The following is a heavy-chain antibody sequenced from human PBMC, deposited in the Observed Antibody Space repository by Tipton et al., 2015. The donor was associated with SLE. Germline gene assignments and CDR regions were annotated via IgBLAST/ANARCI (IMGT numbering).Heavy chain of an antibody. CDR2: IYSGGST. CDR3: ASRASSGYYSFDY. Sequence: VQLVQSGGGLVQPGGSLRLSCAASGFTVSSNYMSWVRQAPGKGLEWVSGIYSGGSTYYTDSVKGRFTISRHNSKNTLYLQMNSLRAEDTAVYYCASRASSGYYSFDYWGQGTLVTVSS. J-gene: IGHJ4*02. D-gene: IGHD3-22*01. V-gene: IGHV3-53*04. CDR1: GFTVSSNY.